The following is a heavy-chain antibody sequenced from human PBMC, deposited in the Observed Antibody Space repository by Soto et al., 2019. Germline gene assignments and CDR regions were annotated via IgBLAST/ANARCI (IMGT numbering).Heavy chain of an antibody. V-gene: IGHV4-4*02. CDR2: ISYSGST. J-gene: IGHJ4*02. CDR1: SISSSNW. D-gene: IGHD1-26*01. Sequence: SISSSNWWSWVRQPPGRALEWIGFISYSGSTSYSPSLKSRVTISVDTSKNQFYLRLSSVTAADTAVYYCARYSGTYYVYWGQGTLVTVPS. CDR3: ARYSGTYYVY.